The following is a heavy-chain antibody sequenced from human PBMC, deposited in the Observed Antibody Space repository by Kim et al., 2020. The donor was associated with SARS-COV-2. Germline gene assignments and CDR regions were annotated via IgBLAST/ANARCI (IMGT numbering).Heavy chain of an antibody. D-gene: IGHD1-26*01. V-gene: IGHV4-61*01. CDR3: ACERVEWELRWFDP. J-gene: IGHJ5*02. CDR1: GGSVSSGSYY. Sequence: SETLSLTCTVSGGSVSSGSYYWSWIRQPPGKGLEWIGYIYYSGSTNYNPSLKSRVTISVDTSKNQFSLKLSSVTAADTAVYYCACERVEWELRWFDPWGQGALVTVSS. CDR2: IYYSGST.